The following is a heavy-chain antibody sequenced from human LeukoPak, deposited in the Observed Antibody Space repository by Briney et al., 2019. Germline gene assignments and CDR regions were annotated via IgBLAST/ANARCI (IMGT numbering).Heavy chain of an antibody. J-gene: IGHJ4*02. CDR3: ARSGWPYYFDY. CDR2: LHSYGTST. Sequence: TGGSLRLSCAASGFTLSNYWMHCVRQAPGKGLVWVSHLHSYGTSTSYADSVRGRYTISRDNARNTLYLQMNTVRAEDTAVYYCARSGWPYYFDYRGQGTLVTVSS. D-gene: IGHD6-25*01. V-gene: IGHV3-74*01. CDR1: GFTLSNYW.